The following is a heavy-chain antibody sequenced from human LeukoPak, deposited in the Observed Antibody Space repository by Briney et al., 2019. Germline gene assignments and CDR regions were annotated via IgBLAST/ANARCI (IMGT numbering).Heavy chain of an antibody. CDR3: ARGVRQWLVRDWFDP. J-gene: IGHJ5*02. Sequence: ASVKVSCKASGYTLTGYYMHWVRQAPGQGLEWMGWINPNSGGTNYAQKFQGRVTMTRDTSISTAYMELSRLRSDDTAVYYCARGVRQWLVRDWFDPWGQGTLVTVSS. CDR2: INPNSGGT. CDR1: GYTLTGYY. D-gene: IGHD6-19*01. V-gene: IGHV1-2*02.